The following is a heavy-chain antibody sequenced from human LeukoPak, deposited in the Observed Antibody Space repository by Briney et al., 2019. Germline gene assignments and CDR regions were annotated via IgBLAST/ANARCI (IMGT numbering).Heavy chain of an antibody. Sequence: PGRSLRLSCAASGFTFDDYAMHWVRQAPGKGLEWVSAISGSGGSTYYADSVKGRFTISRDNSKNTLYLQVNSLRAEDTAVYYCAKDAWEMATITFDYWGQGTLVTVSS. CDR2: ISGSGGST. D-gene: IGHD5-24*01. J-gene: IGHJ4*02. V-gene: IGHV3-23*01. CDR3: AKDAWEMATITFDY. CDR1: GFTFDDYA.